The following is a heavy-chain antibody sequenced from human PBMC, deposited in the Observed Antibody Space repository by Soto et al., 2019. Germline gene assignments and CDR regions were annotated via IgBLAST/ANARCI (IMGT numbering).Heavy chain of an antibody. Sequence: QVQLVESGGGVVQPGRSLRLSCAASGFTFSSYAMHWVRQAPGKGLEWVAVISYDGSNKYYADSVKGRFTISRDNSKNTLYLKMNSLRAEDTAVYYCARDGRGGDSSDYWGQGTLVTVSS. J-gene: IGHJ4*02. CDR1: GFTFSSYA. CDR2: ISYDGSNK. D-gene: IGHD2-21*02. V-gene: IGHV3-30-3*01. CDR3: ARDGRGGDSSDY.